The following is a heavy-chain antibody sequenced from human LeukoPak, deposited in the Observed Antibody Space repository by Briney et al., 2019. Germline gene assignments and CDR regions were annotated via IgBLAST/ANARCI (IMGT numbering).Heavy chain of an antibody. CDR1: GGSISSYY. J-gene: IGHJ3*02. CDR3: ATGGVVAATGDDAFDI. Sequence: SETLSLTCTVSGGSISSYYWSWIRQPPGKGLEWIGYIYYSGSTNYNPSLKSRVTISVDTSKNQFSLKLSSVTAADTAVYYCATGGVVAATGDDAFDIWGQGTMVTVSS. V-gene: IGHV4-59*01. D-gene: IGHD2-15*01. CDR2: IYYSGST.